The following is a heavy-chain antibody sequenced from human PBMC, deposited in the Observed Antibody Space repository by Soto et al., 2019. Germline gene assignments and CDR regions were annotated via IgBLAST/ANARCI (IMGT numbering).Heavy chain of an antibody. CDR3: ARDLGRNYYDSSGYYYSHYYGMDV. Sequence: PGGSLRLSCAASGFTFSSYSMNWVRQAPGKGLEWVSSISSSSSYIYYADSVKGRFTISRDNAKNSLYLQMNSLRAEGTAVYYCARDLGRNYYDSSGYYYSHYYGMDVWGQGTTVTVS. V-gene: IGHV3-21*01. CDR2: ISSSSSYI. J-gene: IGHJ6*02. CDR1: GFTFSSYS. D-gene: IGHD3-22*01.